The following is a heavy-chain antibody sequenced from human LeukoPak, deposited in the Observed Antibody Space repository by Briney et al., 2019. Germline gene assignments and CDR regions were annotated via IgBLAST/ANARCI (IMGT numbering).Heavy chain of an antibody. J-gene: IGHJ1*01. D-gene: IGHD3-22*01. Sequence: GASVKVSCKASGYTFTGYYMHWVRQAPGQGLEWMGWINPNSGGTNYAQKFQGRVTMTRDTSISTAYMELSRLRSDDTAVYYCARDGVGYYDSSGYYYFQHWGQGTLVTVFS. CDR1: GYTFTGYY. V-gene: IGHV1-2*02. CDR3: ARDGVGYYDSSGYYYFQH. CDR2: INPNSGGT.